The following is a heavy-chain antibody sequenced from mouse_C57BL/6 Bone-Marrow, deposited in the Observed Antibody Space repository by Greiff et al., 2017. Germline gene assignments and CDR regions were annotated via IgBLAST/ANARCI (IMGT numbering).Heavy chain of an antibody. J-gene: IGHJ2*01. V-gene: IGHV5-12*01. Sequence: DVHLVESGGGLVQPGGSLKLSCAASGFTFSDYYMYWVRQTPEKRLEWVAYISNGGGSTYYPDTVKGRFTISRDNAKNTLYLQMSRLKSEDTAMYYCASGDGYYVDYWGQGTTLTVSS. CDR3: ASGDGYYVDY. D-gene: IGHD2-3*01. CDR1: GFTFSDYY. CDR2: ISNGGGST.